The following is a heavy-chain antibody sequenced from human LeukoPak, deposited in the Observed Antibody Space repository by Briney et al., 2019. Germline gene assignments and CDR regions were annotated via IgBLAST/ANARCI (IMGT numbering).Heavy chain of an antibody. J-gene: IGHJ4*02. CDR2: INHSGST. CDR1: GGSFSGYY. CDR3: ARHRGINYYGSGSYVRYFDY. D-gene: IGHD3-10*01. V-gene: IGHV4-34*01. Sequence: SETLSLTCAVYGGSFSGYYWSWIRQPPGKGLEWIGEINHSGSTNYNPSLKSRVTISVDTSKNQFSLKLSSVTAADTAVYYCARHRGINYYGSGSYVRYFDYWGQGTLVTVSS.